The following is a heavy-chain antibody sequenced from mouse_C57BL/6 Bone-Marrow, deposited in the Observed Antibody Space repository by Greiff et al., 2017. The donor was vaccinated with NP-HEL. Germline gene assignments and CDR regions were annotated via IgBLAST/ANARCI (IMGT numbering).Heavy chain of an antibody. Sequence: DVKLVESGGGLVKPGGSLKLSCAASGFTFSSYAMSWVRQTPEKRLEWVATISDGGSYTYYPDNVKGRFTISRDNAKNNLYLQMSHLKSEDTAMYYCARNWGVLFDYWGQGTTLTVSS. J-gene: IGHJ2*01. CDR1: GFTFSSYA. V-gene: IGHV5-4*03. CDR2: ISDGGSYT. D-gene: IGHD4-1*01. CDR3: ARNWGVLFDY.